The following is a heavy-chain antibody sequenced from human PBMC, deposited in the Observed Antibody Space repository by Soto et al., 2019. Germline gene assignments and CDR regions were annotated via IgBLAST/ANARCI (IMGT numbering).Heavy chain of an antibody. CDR2: IRYDRSIK. D-gene: IGHD5-18*01. CDR3: ARDGVQLWSHTNFGMDV. V-gene: IGHV3-33*01. Sequence: PGESLRPSGAASGFTYSSYGMHWVRQVQGKGLEWVAVIRYDRSIKFYADSEKGRFTISRDNSKNPLYLQMNSLRAEDTAVYYCARDGVQLWSHTNFGMDVWGQGSTVTGSS. CDR1: GFTYSSYG. J-gene: IGHJ6*02.